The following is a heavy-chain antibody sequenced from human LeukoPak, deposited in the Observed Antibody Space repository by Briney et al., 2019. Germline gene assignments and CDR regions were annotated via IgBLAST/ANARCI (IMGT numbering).Heavy chain of an antibody. J-gene: IGHJ4*02. V-gene: IGHV3-49*03. CDR1: GFTFSSYG. Sequence: PGGSLRLSCAASGFTFSSYGMYWFRQAPGKGLECVGFIRSKAYGGKADYAASVKGRFTISRDDSQNTAYLQMDSLKTEDTAMYYCTRTPWKLLESYAISNYFDCWGQGTRVTVSS. CDR2: IRSKAYGGKA. D-gene: IGHD1-26*01. CDR3: TRTPWKLLESYAISNYFDC.